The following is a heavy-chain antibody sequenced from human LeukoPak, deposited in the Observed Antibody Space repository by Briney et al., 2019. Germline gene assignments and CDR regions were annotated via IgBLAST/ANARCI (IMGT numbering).Heavy chain of an antibody. CDR1: GFTFSSYS. D-gene: IGHD6-13*01. CDR2: IRYDGSNK. V-gene: IGHV3-30*02. Sequence: GGSLRLSCAASGFTFSSYSMNWVRQAPGKGLEWVAFIRYDGSNKYYADSVKGRFTISRDNSKNTLYLQMNSLRAEDTAVYYCAKSLESAAALGYWGQGTLVTVSS. J-gene: IGHJ4*02. CDR3: AKSLESAAALGY.